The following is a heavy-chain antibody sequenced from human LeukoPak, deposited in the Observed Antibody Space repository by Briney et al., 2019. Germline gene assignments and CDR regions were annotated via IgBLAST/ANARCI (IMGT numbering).Heavy chain of an antibody. CDR3: ARVGGYDFWSGSPTYYFDY. J-gene: IGHJ4*02. CDR1: GYTFTSYD. Sequence: ASVKVSCKASGYTFTSYDINWVRQATGQGLEWMGWMNPNSGNTGYAQKFQGRVTMTRNTSISTAYMELSSLRSEDTAVYYCARVGGYDFWSGSPTYYFDYWGRGTLVTVSS. CDR2: MNPNSGNT. D-gene: IGHD3-3*01. V-gene: IGHV1-8*01.